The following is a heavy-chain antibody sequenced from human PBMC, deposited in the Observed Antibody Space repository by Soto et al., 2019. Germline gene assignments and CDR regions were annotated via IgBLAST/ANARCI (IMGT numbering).Heavy chain of an antibody. CDR3: ARDRYYDFWSGSFGMDV. CDR2: IYSGGST. CDR1: GFTVSSNY. Sequence: GSLRLSCAASGFTVSSNYMSWVRQAPGKGLEWVSVIYSGGSTYYADSVKGRLTISRDNSKNTLYLQMNSLRAEDTAVYYCARDRYYDFWSGSFGMDVWGQGTTVTVSS. V-gene: IGHV3-53*01. J-gene: IGHJ6*02. D-gene: IGHD3-3*01.